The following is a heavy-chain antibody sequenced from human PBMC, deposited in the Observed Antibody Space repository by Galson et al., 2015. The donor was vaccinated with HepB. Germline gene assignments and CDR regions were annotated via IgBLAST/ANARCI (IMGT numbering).Heavy chain of an antibody. Sequence: SLRLSCAASGFTFSSYGMHWVRQAPGKGLEWVAVISYDGSNKYYADSVKGRFTISRDNSKNTLYLQMNSLRAEDTAVYYCAKGYRGFAYSSSPEFDYWGQGTLVTVSS. D-gene: IGHD6-6*01. CDR3: AKGYRGFAYSSSPEFDY. V-gene: IGHV3-30*18. CDR1: GFTFSSYG. CDR2: ISYDGSNK. J-gene: IGHJ4*02.